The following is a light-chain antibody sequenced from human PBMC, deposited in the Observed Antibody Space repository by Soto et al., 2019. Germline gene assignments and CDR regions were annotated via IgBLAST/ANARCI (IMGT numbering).Light chain of an antibody. V-gene: IGKV1-13*02. J-gene: IGKJ5*01. CDR2: DVS. Sequence: AIQVTQSPSSLSASVGDRVTITCRASHDFRGALAWYQQKPGKPPRLLIYDVSTLESGVPSRFSGSSSGTEFTLTISSLQSEDFGTYLCQQFNSYPITFGHGTRLEIK. CDR1: HDFRGA. CDR3: QQFNSYPIT.